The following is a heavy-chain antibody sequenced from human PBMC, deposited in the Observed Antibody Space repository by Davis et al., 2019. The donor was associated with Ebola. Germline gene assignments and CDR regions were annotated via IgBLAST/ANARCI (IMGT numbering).Heavy chain of an antibody. CDR1: GFTFSSYS. V-gene: IGHV3-21*04. D-gene: IGHD4-17*01. CDR2: ISSSSSYI. Sequence: GESLKISCAASGFTFSSYSMNWVRQAPGKGLEWVSSISSSSSYIYYADSVKGRFTISRDNAKNSLYLQMNSLKTEDTAVYYCTREIGDYTRAPIDYWGQGTLVTVSS. J-gene: IGHJ4*02. CDR3: TREIGDYTRAPIDY.